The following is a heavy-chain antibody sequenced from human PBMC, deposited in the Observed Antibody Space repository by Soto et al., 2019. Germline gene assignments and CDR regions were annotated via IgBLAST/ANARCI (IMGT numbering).Heavy chain of an antibody. CDR3: ARGGTPIDD. J-gene: IGHJ4*02. V-gene: IGHV1-18*01. CDR1: GYTFTNFG. Sequence: QVQLVQSGAEVKKPGASVTVSCKASGYTFTNFGISWVRQAPGQGLEWMGWISAYNGNTNYAQNFQGRVTMTTDTATSTAMELRSRRSDDTAVYYCARGGTPIDDWGQGTLVTVSS. D-gene: IGHD3-16*01. CDR2: ISAYNGNT.